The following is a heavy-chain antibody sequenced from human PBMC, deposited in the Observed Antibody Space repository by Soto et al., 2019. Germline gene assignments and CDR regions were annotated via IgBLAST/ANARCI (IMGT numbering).Heavy chain of an antibody. D-gene: IGHD2-15*01. V-gene: IGHV1-18*01. CDR2: IRAYNGNT. CDR3: ARDTADCSGGSCYSQDAFDI. CDR1: GYTFTSYG. Sequence: QVQLVQSGAEVKKPGASVKVSCKASGYTFTSYGISWVRQAPVQGLEWMGWIRAYNGNTNYAQKLQGRVTMTTDTSTSTAYMELRSLRSDDTAVYYCARDTADCSGGSCYSQDAFDIWGQGTMVTVSS. J-gene: IGHJ3*02.